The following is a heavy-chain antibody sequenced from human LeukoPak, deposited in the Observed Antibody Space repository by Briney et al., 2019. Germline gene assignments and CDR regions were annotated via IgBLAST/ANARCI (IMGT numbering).Heavy chain of an antibody. Sequence: GGSLRLSCAASGFTFSGFGMHWVRQAPGKGLEWVGVITFDGNKEFFADSVRGRFTISRDNSKKTLYLQMNSLTIADTAVYYCARASGSYSNYDYWGQGTLVTVSS. J-gene: IGHJ4*02. D-gene: IGHD1-26*01. CDR1: GFTFSGFG. CDR2: ITFDGNKE. V-gene: IGHV3-30*19. CDR3: ARASGSYSNYDY.